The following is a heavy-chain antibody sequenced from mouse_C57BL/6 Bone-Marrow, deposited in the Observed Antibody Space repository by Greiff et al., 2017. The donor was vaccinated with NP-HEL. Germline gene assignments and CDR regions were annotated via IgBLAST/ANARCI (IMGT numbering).Heavy chain of an antibody. Sequence: QVQLQQSGAELARPGASVKLSCKASGYTFTSYGISWVKQRTGQGLEWIGEIYPRSGHTYYNEKFKGKATLTADKSSSTAYMELRSLTSEDSAVYFCARSPYYYGSRSWFAYWGQGTLVTVSA. D-gene: IGHD1-1*01. CDR3: ARSPYYYGSRSWFAY. J-gene: IGHJ3*01. CDR1: GYTFTSYG. CDR2: IYPRSGHT. V-gene: IGHV1-81*01.